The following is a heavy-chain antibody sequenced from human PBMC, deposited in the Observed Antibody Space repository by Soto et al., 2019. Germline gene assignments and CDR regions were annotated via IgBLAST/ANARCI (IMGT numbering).Heavy chain of an antibody. V-gene: IGHV3-23*01. CDR3: ARVDIVAMSLDV. CDR2: ISGSGGST. Sequence: GGSLRLSCAASGFTFSSYAMSWVRQAPGKGLEWVSAISGSGGSTYYAGSVKGRFTISRDNSKNTLYLQMNSLRAEDTAVYYCARVDIVAMSLDVWGQGTTVTVSS. CDR1: GFTFSSYA. J-gene: IGHJ6*02. D-gene: IGHD5-12*01.